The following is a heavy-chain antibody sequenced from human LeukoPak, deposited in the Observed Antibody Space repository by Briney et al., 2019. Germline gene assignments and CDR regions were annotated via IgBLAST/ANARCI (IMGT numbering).Heavy chain of an antibody. V-gene: IGHV1-69*13. CDR3: ARALYYYDSSGPHFDY. Sequence: GASVKVSCKASGGTFSSYAISWVRQAPGQGLEWMGGIIPIFGTANYAQKYQGRVTITADESTSTAYMELSSLRSEDTAVYYCARALYYYDSSGPHFDYWGQGTLVTVSS. CDR1: GGTFSSYA. D-gene: IGHD3-22*01. J-gene: IGHJ4*02. CDR2: IIPIFGTA.